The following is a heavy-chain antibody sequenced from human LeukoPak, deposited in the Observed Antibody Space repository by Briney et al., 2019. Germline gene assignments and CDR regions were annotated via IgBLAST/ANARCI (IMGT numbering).Heavy chain of an antibody. J-gene: IGHJ3*02. D-gene: IGHD6-13*01. CDR1: GYSFTSYW. Sequence: GESLKISCKGSGYSFTSYWIGWVRQMPGKGLEWMGIIYPGDSDTRYSPSFQGQVTISADKSISTAYLQWSSLKASDTAMYYCARRYSSSWTEIDAFDIWGQGTMVTGSS. CDR3: ARRYSSSWTEIDAFDI. CDR2: IYPGDSDT. V-gene: IGHV5-51*01.